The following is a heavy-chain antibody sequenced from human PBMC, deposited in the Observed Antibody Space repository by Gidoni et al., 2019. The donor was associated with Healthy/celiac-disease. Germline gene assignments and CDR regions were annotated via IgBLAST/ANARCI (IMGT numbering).Heavy chain of an antibody. CDR2: IYSGGST. CDR1: GFTVSSNY. CDR3: ARDRVYCSSTSCSPRGGMDV. D-gene: IGHD2-2*01. J-gene: IGHJ6*02. V-gene: IGHV3-53*01. Sequence: EVQLVESGGGLIQPGGSLRLSCAASGFTVSSNYMSWVRQAPGKGLEWVSVIYSGGSTYYADSVKGRFTISRDNSKNTLYLQMNSLRAEDTAVYYCARDRVYCSSTSCSPRGGMDVWGQGTTVTVSS.